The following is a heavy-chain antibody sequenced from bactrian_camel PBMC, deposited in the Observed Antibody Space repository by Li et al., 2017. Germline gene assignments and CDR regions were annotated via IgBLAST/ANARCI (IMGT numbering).Heavy chain of an antibody. D-gene: IGHD2*01. CDR3: AARWGRAYCSSGFDD. V-gene: IGHV3S53*01. CDR2: IDSVGRT. CDR1: GYTSNIYC. J-gene: IGHJ4*01. Sequence: HVQLVESGGGSVQAGGSLSLSCAASGYTSNIYCMGWFRQAPGKDREWVAQIDSVGRTDYARSVKGRFTISKDNGKDVLYLQMNSMKPGDTAMYYCAARWGRAYCSSGFDDWGQGTQVTVS.